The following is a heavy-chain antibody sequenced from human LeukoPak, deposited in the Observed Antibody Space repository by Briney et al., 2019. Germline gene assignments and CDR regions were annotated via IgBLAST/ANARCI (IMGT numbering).Heavy chain of an antibody. Sequence: PSETLSLTCTVSGGSVSSGSYYWSWIRQPPGKGLEWIGYIYYSRSTNYNPSLKSRVTISVDTSKNQFSLKLSSVTAADTAVYYCARGVVGYGYASDIWGQGTMVTVSS. J-gene: IGHJ3*02. V-gene: IGHV4-61*01. CDR3: ARGVVGYGYASDI. CDR2: IYYSRST. CDR1: GGSVSSGSYY. D-gene: IGHD5-18*01.